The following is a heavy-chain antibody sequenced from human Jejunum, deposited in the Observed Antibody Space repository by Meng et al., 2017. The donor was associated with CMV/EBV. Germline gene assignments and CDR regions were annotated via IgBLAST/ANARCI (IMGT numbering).Heavy chain of an antibody. Sequence: VQRVVSGGVVVQPGGSLRLSCAASGFTFSNYGIHWVRQAPGKGLEWVAFIEHDGSNKYYADSVKGRFTISRDNSKNTLYLQMNSLRVEDTAVYYCAKDVGYWGQGTLVTVSS. CDR2: IEHDGSNK. CDR3: AKDVGY. V-gene: IGHV3-30*02. CDR1: GFTFSNYG. D-gene: IGHD1-26*01. J-gene: IGHJ4*02.